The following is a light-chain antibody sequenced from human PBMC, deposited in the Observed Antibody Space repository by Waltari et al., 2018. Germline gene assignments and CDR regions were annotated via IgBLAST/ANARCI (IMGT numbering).Light chain of an antibody. J-gene: IGLJ3*02. V-gene: IGLV8-61*01. CDR3: VLYMGSGVWV. Sequence: QTVVTQEPSFSVSPGGTVTLTCGLSSGSVATSYYPLWYQQTPGQAPRTLIYSTNTRSSGVPERFSGSILGNKAALTITGAQADDESDYYCVLYMGSGVWVFGGGTKLTVL. CDR1: SGSVATSYY. CDR2: STN.